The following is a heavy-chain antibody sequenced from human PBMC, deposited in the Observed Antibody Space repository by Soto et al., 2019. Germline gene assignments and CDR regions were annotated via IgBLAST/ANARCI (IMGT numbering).Heavy chain of an antibody. J-gene: IGHJ6*02. CDR3: AKGGFAVVAAAHYYYYGMDV. CDR2: ISDSGGST. Sequence: GGSLRLSCAASGFTFSGYAMSWVRQAPGKGLEWVSAISDSGGSTYYADSVKGRFTISRDNSKNTLYLQMNSLRAEDTAVYYCAKGGFAVVAAAHYYYYGMDVWGQGTTVTVSS. D-gene: IGHD2-15*01. CDR1: GFTFSGYA. V-gene: IGHV3-23*01.